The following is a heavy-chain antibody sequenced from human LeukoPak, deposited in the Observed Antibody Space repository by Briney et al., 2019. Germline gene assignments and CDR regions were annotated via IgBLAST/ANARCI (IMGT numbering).Heavy chain of an antibody. D-gene: IGHD2-21*01. J-gene: IGHJ3*02. V-gene: IGHV4-61*02. CDR3: ARDFNHCGGDCYSTAFDI. CDR1: GGSISSGSYY. CDR2: IYTSGST. Sequence: SQTLSLTCTVSGGSISSGSYYWNWIRQPAGKGLEWIGRIYTSGSTNYNPSLKSRVTISVDTSKNQFSLKLSSVTAADTAVYYCARDFNHCGGDCYSTAFDIWGQGTMVTVSS.